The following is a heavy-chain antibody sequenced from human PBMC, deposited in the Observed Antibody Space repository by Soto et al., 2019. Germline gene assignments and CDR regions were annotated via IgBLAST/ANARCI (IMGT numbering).Heavy chain of an antibody. CDR2: IYHNGIT. V-gene: IGHV4-4*02. D-gene: IGHD2-21*01. Sequence: QVQLKQSGPGLVRPSGTLSLTCRVSGTSISSSYWWAWVRQSPGKGLEWIGEIYHNGITKYNPSLKGRVSMSIDQSNNQFSLKLTSVTAADTAVYYCATVPPRIVVVLAEFPTWGQGTLVTVSS. CDR3: ATVPPRIVVVLAEFPT. CDR1: GTSISSSYW. J-gene: IGHJ4*02.